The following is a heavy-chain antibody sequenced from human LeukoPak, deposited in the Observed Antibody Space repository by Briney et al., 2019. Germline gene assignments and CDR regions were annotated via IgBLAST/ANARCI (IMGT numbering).Heavy chain of an antibody. V-gene: IGHV3-21*01. CDR1: GFTSSSYS. D-gene: IGHD3-3*01. CDR3: ARGRSAVNLSFDY. J-gene: IGHJ4*02. Sequence: GGSLRLSCAASGFTSSSYSMNWVRQAPGKGLEWVSSISSSSSYIYYADSVKGRFTISRDNAKNSLYLQMNSLRAEDTAVYYCARGRSAVNLSFDYWGQGTLVTVSS. CDR2: ISSSSSYI.